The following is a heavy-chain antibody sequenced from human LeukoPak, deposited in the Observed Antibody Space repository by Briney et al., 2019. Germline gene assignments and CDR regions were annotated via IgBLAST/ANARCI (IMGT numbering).Heavy chain of an antibody. CDR3: ARAVVGATPFDY. Sequence: GASLRLSCAASGFTFSNYAMSWVRHAPGKGLVWVSRINSDGSSTSYADSVKGRFTISRDNAKNTLYLQMNSLRAEDTAVYYCARAVVGATPFDYWGQGTLVTVSS. CDR2: INSDGSST. J-gene: IGHJ4*02. D-gene: IGHD1-26*01. V-gene: IGHV3-74*01. CDR1: GFTFSNYA.